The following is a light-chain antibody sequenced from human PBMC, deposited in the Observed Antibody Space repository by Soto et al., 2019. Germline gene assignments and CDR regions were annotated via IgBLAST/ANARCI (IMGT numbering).Light chain of an antibody. V-gene: IGLV2-23*02. CDR1: SSDVGSYNL. Sequence: QSALTQPASVSGSPGQSITISCTGNSSDVGSYNLVSWYQQHPGKAPKLMIYEVSKRPSGVSNRFSGSKSGNTASLTISGLQADDEADYYCCSYAGSSSPLIFGTGTKVTVL. CDR2: EVS. J-gene: IGLJ1*01. CDR3: CSYAGSSSPLI.